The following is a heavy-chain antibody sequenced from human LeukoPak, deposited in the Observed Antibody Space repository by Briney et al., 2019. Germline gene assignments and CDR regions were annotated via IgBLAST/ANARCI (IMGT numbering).Heavy chain of an antibody. J-gene: IGHJ5*02. CDR2: IDSSGST. CDR3: ARGLGYNWFDP. Sequence: PSETLSLTCTVSGGSISDYYWSWFRRPAGKGLEWIGRIDSSGSTNYNPSLESRVTLSVDTSKHQFSLRLSSVTAADTAVYYCARGLGYNWFDPWGQGTLVIVSS. V-gene: IGHV4-4*07. D-gene: IGHD5/OR15-5a*01. CDR1: GGSISDYY.